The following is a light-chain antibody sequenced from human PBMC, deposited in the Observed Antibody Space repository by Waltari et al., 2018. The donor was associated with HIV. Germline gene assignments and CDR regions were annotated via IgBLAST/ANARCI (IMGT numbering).Light chain of an antibody. CDR3: SSYVGSSTSWL. J-gene: IGLJ3*02. CDR1: SDDVGYYNY. V-gene: IGLV2-14*03. CDR2: DVT. Sequence: QSALTQPASVSGSPGQSIVISCTGTSDDVGYYNYVSWYQQHPGKVPKLVIYDVTSRPAGVSNRSSGSKSGNTASLTISGLRADDEADYYYSSYVGSSTSWLFGGGTKLTV.